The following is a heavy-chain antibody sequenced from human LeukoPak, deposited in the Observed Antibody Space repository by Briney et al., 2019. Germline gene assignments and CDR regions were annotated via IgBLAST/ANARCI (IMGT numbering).Heavy chain of an antibody. D-gene: IGHD3-10*02. CDR2: ISGDGDWT. Sequence: GGSLRLSCAASGLTFSNTAMHWVRQAPGKGLEFVSAISGDGDWTYYSNSVRGRFIISRDNAKNSLYLQMNSLRAEDTAVYYCAELGITMIGGVWGKGTTVTISS. CDR1: GLTFSNTA. J-gene: IGHJ6*04. V-gene: IGHV3-64*01. CDR3: AELGITMIGGV.